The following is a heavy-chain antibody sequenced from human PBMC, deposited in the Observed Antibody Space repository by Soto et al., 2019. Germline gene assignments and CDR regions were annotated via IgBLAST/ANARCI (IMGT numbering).Heavy chain of an antibody. CDR3: AKTSWYAVVVIRTGYFDY. V-gene: IGHV4-34*01. Sequence: SETLSPTCAVYGGSFSGYYWSWIRQPPGKGLEWIGEINHSGSANYNPSLKSRVSISVDTSKNQFSLKLSSVTAADTAVYYCAKTSWYAVVVIRTGYFDYWGQGTPVTVSS. CDR2: INHSGSA. D-gene: IGHD3-22*01. J-gene: IGHJ4*02. CDR1: GGSFSGYY.